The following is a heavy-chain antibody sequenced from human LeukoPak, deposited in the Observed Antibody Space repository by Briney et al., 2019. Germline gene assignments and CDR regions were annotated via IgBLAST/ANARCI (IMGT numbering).Heavy chain of an antibody. CDR2: ISGNGGST. J-gene: IGHJ4*02. CDR1: GFTFSSYS. Sequence: GGSLRLSCAASGFTFSSYSMNWVRQAPGKGLEWVSAISGNGGSTYYSDSLKGRFTISRDTSKNTLYLQMNSRRAEDTAVYYCAKLSATGYSSGWYLYWGQGTLVTVSS. D-gene: IGHD6-19*01. V-gene: IGHV3-23*01. CDR3: AKLSATGYSSGWYLY.